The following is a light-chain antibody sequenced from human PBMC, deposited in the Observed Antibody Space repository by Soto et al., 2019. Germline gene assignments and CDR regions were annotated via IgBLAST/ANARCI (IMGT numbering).Light chain of an antibody. Sequence: EIVLTQSPGTLSLSPGERATLSCRASQSVSSSYLAWYQQKPGQAPRLLIYGASSRATGIPDRFSGSGSGTDFTLTISRLEPEDFATYYCQKYNRAPWTFGQGTKVEIK. V-gene: IGKV3-20*01. CDR2: GAS. CDR3: QKYNRAPWT. CDR1: QSVSSSY. J-gene: IGKJ1*01.